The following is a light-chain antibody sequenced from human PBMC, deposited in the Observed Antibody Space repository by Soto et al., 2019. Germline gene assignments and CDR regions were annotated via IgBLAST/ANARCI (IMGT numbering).Light chain of an antibody. V-gene: IGKV3-11*01. CDR1: QSVSSY. J-gene: IGKJ5*01. CDR3: QQRSNGPIT. Sequence: EIVVTQSPATLSLSPGERATLSCRASQSVSSYLAWYQQKPGQAPRLLIYDASNRATGIPARFSGSGSGTDFTLTISSLEPEDFAVYYCQQRSNGPITFGQGTRLEIK. CDR2: DAS.